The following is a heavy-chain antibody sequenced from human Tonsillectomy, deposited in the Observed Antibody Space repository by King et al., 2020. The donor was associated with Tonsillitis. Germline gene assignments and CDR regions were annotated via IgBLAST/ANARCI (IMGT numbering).Heavy chain of an antibody. J-gene: IGHJ4*02. CDR2: IYYSGST. Sequence: QLQESGPGLVKPSETLSLTCTVSGGSISSSTYYWGWIRQPPGKGLEWIVSIYYSGSTYYSPSLKSRVTISVDTSKNQFSLKLNSVTATDTAVYYCAKSFGYYYDSSGYCFDYWGQGTLVTVSS. CDR1: GGSISSSTYY. D-gene: IGHD3-22*01. CDR3: AKSFGYYYDSSGYCFDY. V-gene: IGHV4-39*01.